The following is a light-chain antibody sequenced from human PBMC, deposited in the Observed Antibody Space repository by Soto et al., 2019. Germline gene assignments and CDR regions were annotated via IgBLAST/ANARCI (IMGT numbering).Light chain of an antibody. CDR2: DAS. J-gene: IGKJ4*01. V-gene: IGKV3-11*01. CDR3: QQRSNWLT. CDR1: QSVRNY. Sequence: IVLTQSPATLSLSPGERATLSCRASQSVRNYLAWYQQKPGQAPRLLIYDASNRATGIPARFSGSGSGTDFTLTISRLEPEDFAVYYCQQRSNWLTFGGGTKVEIK.